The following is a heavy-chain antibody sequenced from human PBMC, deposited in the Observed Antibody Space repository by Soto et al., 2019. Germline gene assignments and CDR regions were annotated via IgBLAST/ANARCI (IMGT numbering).Heavy chain of an antibody. Sequence: QITLKESGPTLVKPTQTLTLTCTFSGFSLSSTRMAVGWIRQPPGKALEWLALIYWDDEKRYSPFLKSRLTITKDNSKNLVVLTMSNMDPVDTARYYCAHIVVGGLGYYFDYWGQGTLVTVSS. CDR3: AHIVVGGLGYYFDY. CDR1: GFSLSSTRMA. J-gene: IGHJ4*02. D-gene: IGHD6-19*01. V-gene: IGHV2-5*02. CDR2: IYWDDEK.